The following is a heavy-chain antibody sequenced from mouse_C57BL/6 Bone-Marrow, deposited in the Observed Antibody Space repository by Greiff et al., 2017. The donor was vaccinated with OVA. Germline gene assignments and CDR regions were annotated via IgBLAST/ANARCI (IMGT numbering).Heavy chain of an antibody. J-gene: IGHJ2*01. CDR1: GYTFTSYW. D-gene: IGHD4-1*01. CDR2: IDPSDSYT. V-gene: IGHV1-59*01. CDR3: ARLGWDVDY. Sequence: QVQLQQPGAELVRPGTSVKLSCKASGYTFTSYWMRWVKQRPGQGLEWIGVIDPSDSYTNYNQKFKGKATLTVDTSSSTAYMQLSSLTSEDSAVYYCARLGWDVDYWGQGTTLTVSS.